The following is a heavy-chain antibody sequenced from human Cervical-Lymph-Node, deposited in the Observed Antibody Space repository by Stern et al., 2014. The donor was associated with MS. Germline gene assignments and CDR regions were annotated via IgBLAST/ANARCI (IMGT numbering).Heavy chain of an antibody. Sequence: VQLVQSGAEVKTPGASVKLSCKASGYTFTSYYMHWVRQPPGLGLEWLGLINPSGGSTNYAQKLQGRVTMTRDTSTSTVYMELNSLRSEDTAVYYCAREVAGHRLGMMDVWGQGTSVTVSS. V-gene: IGHV1-46*01. CDR2: INPSGGST. J-gene: IGHJ6*02. CDR1: GYTFTSYY. CDR3: AREVAGHRLGMMDV. D-gene: IGHD6-19*01.